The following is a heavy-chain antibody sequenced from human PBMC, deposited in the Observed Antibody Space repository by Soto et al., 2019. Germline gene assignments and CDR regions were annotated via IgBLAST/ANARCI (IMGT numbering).Heavy chain of an antibody. D-gene: IGHD3-16*01. Sequence: EVQLLESGGDVVRPGGSLRLSCAASGFTFSSYAMGWVRQAPGQGLEWVAGVSRAGTYTLYADSVRGRFSISRDNSRDTVDLYMNALRGDDTAVYFCVKYTVTEDLGESWGQGTLVSVSS. CDR1: GFTFSSYA. CDR3: VKYTVTEDLGES. CDR2: VSRAGTYT. V-gene: IGHV3-23*01. J-gene: IGHJ5*02.